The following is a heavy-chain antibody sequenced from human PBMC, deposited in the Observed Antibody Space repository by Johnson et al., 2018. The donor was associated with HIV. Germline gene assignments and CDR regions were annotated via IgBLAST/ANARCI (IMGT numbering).Heavy chain of an antibody. J-gene: IGHJ3*02. CDR1: GFTFDDYT. CDR3: ARDQYDRGDGAFDI. D-gene: IGHD5-24*01. Sequence: VQLVESGGVVVQPGGSLRLSCAASGFTFDDYTMHWVRQAPGKGLEWVSLISWDGGSTYYADSAKGRFPVSSANSKNTLYLLMHSLRPEDTAVYYCARDQYDRGDGAFDIWGQGTMVTVSS. CDR2: ISWDGGST. V-gene: IGHV3-43*01.